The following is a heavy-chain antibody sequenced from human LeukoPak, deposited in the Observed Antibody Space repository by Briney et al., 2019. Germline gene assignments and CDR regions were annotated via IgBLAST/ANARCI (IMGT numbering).Heavy chain of an antibody. Sequence: SETLSLTCVVYGGSFRGYYWSWIRQPPGKGLEWIGDINQSGATNYNPSLKSRVTVSVDTSKNQFSLKLSSVTAADTAVYYCASSRNYYDGSGNWEYYFDHWGQGTLVTVSS. J-gene: IGHJ4*02. CDR2: INQSGAT. CDR1: GGSFRGYY. CDR3: ASSRNYYDGSGNWEYYFDH. D-gene: IGHD3-22*01. V-gene: IGHV4-34*01.